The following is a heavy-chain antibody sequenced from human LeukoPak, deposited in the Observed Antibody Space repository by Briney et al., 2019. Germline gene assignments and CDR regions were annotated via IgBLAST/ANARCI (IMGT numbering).Heavy chain of an antibody. D-gene: IGHD6-6*01. J-gene: IGHJ3*02. CDR1: GFTFSSYG. Sequence: PGGSLRLSCAASGFTFSSYGMHWVRQAPGKGLEWVAVISYDGNNKYYTDSVKGRFTISRDNSKDTLYLQMNSLRAEDTAVYYCAKDRTRIAARHDAFDIWGQGTMVTVSS. CDR3: AKDRTRIAARHDAFDI. V-gene: IGHV3-30*18. CDR2: ISYDGNNK.